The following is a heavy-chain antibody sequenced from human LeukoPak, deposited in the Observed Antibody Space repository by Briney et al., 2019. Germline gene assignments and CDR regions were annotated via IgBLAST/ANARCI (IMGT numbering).Heavy chain of an antibody. V-gene: IGHV1-46*01. CDR2: INPSGGST. J-gene: IGHJ4*02. D-gene: IGHD3-10*01. Sequence: ASLKVSCKASGYTFTSYYMHLVPQAPGQGLEWMGIINPSGGSTSYAQKFQGRVTMTRDTSTSTDYMELSSLRSEDTAVYYCARDSEGTMFRGFLPKYWGQGTLVTVSS. CDR3: ARDSEGTMFRGFLPKY. CDR1: GYTFTSYY.